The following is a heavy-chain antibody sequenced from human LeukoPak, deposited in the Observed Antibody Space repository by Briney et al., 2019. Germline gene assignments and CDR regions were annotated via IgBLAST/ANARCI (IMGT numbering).Heavy chain of an antibody. CDR2: IIPIFGTA. D-gene: IGHD6-13*01. V-gene: IGHV1-69*13. Sequence: ASVKVSCKASGGTFSSYAISWVRQAPGQGLEWMGGIIPIFGTANYAQKFQGRVTITADESTSTAYMELSSLRSEDTAVYCCASKIAAAGSYYFDYWGQGTLVTVSS. J-gene: IGHJ4*02. CDR1: GGTFSSYA. CDR3: ASKIAAAGSYYFDY.